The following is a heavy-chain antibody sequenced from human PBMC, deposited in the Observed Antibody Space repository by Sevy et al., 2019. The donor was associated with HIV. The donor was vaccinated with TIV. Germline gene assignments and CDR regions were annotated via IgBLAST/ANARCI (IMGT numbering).Heavy chain of an antibody. J-gene: IGHJ4*02. Sequence: GGSLRLSCAASGFTFSSYWMSWVRQAPGKGLEWVANIKQDGSVKYDEDSVKGRFTISRDNAKNSLYLQMNSLRAEDTAVYYCARYSYGFYFDYWGQGTLVTVSS. CDR3: ARYSYGFYFDY. V-gene: IGHV3-7*01. CDR2: IKQDGSVK. CDR1: GFTFSSYW. D-gene: IGHD5-18*01.